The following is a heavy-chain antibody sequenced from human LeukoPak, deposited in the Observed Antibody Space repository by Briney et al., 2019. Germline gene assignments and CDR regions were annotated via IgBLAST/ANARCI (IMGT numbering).Heavy chain of an antibody. V-gene: IGHV4-59*01. CDR1: GGSISSYY. D-gene: IGHD1-1*01. CDR3: AREGTAGANLNWFDP. CDR2: ISYSGST. J-gene: IGHJ5*02. Sequence: SSETLSLTCTVSGGSISSYYWSWIRQPPGKGLEWIGYISYSGSTNFNPSLKSRVTISVDTSKNQFSLKLSSVTAADTAVYYCAREGTAGANLNWFDPWGQGTLVTVSS.